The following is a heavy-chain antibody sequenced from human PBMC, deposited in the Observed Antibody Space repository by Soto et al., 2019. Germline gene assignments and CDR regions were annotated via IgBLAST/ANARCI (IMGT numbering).Heavy chain of an antibody. J-gene: IGHJ5*02. CDR1: GGSISSYY. Sequence: SETLSLTCTVSGGSISSYYWSWIRQPAGKGLEWIGRIYTSGSTNYNPSLKSRVTMSVDTSKNQFSLKLSSVSAADTAVYYCARGLGYCSSTSCPNWFDPWGQGTLVTVSS. V-gene: IGHV4-4*07. D-gene: IGHD2-2*01. CDR2: IYTSGST. CDR3: ARGLGYCSSTSCPNWFDP.